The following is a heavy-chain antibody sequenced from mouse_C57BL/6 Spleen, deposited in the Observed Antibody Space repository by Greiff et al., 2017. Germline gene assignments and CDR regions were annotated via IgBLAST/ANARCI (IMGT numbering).Heavy chain of an antibody. CDR1: GYAFSSYW. V-gene: IGHV1-80*01. Sequence: QVQLKESGAELVKPGASVKISCKASGYAFSSYWMNWVKQRPGKGLEWIGQIYPGDGDTNYNGKFKGEATLTADKSSSTAYMQLSSLTSEDSAVYCCARNYYGSSLYYFDYWGQGTTLTVSS. CDR2: IYPGDGDT. D-gene: IGHD1-1*01. CDR3: ARNYYGSSLYYFDY. J-gene: IGHJ2*01.